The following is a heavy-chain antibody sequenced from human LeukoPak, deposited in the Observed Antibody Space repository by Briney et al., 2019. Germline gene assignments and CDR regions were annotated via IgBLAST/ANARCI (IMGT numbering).Heavy chain of an antibody. CDR3: ARQFTYRRWFDP. CDR1: GGSFSGYY. D-gene: IGHD3-16*02. J-gene: IGHJ5*02. CDR2: INHSGST. Sequence: SETLSLTCAVSGGSFSGYYWSWIRQPPGKGLEWIGEINHSGSTTYNPSLKSRVTISVDTSKNQSSLKLSSVTAADTAVYYCARQFTYRRWFDPWGQGTLVTVSS. V-gene: IGHV4-34*01.